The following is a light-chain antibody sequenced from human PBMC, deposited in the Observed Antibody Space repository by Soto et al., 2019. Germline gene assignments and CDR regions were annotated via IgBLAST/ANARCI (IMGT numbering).Light chain of an antibody. CDR2: NVY. V-gene: IGLV2-14*03. CDR1: SSDVGAYNF. J-gene: IGLJ1*01. Sequence: QSALTQPASVSGSPGQSITISCTGTSSDVGAYNFVSWHQQHPGKAPKLMIYNVYDRPSGISYSFSGSKSGNTASLTISGLQGEDEADYYCSAYTVSRTYVFGTGTKRTVL. CDR3: SAYTVSRTYV.